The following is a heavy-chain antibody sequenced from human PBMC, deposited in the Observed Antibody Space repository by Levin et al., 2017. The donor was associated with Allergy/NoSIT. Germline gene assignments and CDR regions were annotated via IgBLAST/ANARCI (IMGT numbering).Heavy chain of an antibody. D-gene: IGHD2-21*01. J-gene: IGHJ4*02. CDR1: GFTFSSSG. CDR3: ARDLISGETKSALGY. V-gene: IGHV3-30*03. Sequence: LSLTCAASGFTFSSSGMHWVRQAPGKGLEWVALISDDGRKKYYADSVRGRFTISRDNSKKTLFLQMNSLRPEDTAVYYCARDLISGETKSALGYWGQGDLVTVSS. CDR2: ISDDGRKK.